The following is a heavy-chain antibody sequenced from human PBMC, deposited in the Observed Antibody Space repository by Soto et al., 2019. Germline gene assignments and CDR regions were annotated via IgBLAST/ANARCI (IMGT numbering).Heavy chain of an antibody. CDR3: AKSPLGYCSGGSCYPPLYLAY. Sequence: EVQLLDSGGGLVQPGGSLRLSCAASGFTFSNYAMSWVRQAPGKGLEWVSGVGGGGDRTYYADSVKGRFTISRDNSKYTLYLQMNSLTAEDTAVYYCAKSPLGYCSGGSCYPPLYLAYWGQGTLVTVSS. CDR1: GFTFSNYA. J-gene: IGHJ4*02. D-gene: IGHD2-15*01. CDR2: VGGGGDRT. V-gene: IGHV3-23*01.